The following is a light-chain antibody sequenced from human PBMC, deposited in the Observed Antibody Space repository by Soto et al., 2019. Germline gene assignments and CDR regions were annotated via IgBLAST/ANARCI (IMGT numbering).Light chain of an antibody. V-gene: IGKV1-39*01. CDR2: AAS. J-gene: IGKJ4*01. CDR3: QQSYSTPLT. CDR1: QSISSY. Sequence: DNQMTQSPSSLSASVGDRVTMTCRASQSISSYLNWYQQQPGKAPKLLIYAASSLQSGVPSRFSGSGSGTDFTLSISSLQPEDFATYYCQQSYSTPLTFGGGTKVEIK.